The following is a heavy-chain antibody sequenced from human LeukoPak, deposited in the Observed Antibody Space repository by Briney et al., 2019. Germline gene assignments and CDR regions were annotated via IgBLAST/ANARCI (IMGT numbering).Heavy chain of an antibody. D-gene: IGHD3-3*01. CDR3: ARVPLRFLEPFDY. V-gene: IGHV4-34*01. CDR1: GGSVSGYY. CDR2: ISHRGRT. J-gene: IGHJ4*02. Sequence: PSETLSLTRAVYGGSVSGYYWSWIRQPPEKGREWIGEISHRGRTHYTPSLQSRVTMSVDTSKNQFALNLNSVTAADTAVYYCARVPLRFLEPFDYWGQGILVTVSS.